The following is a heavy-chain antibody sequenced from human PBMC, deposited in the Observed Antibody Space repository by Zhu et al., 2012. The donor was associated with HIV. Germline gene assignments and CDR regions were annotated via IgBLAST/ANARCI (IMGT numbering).Heavy chain of an antibody. CDR3: AKAPYYYDSSGYPVDY. CDR1: GFTLSTYA. Sequence: EVRLLESGGGLVQPGGSLRLSCAASGFTLSTYAMGWVRQAPGKGLDWVAAISAGAGGTYYADSVEGRFTISRDNSENIVYLDMNSLRAEDAALYYCAKAPYYYDSSGYPVDYWGQGTLVTVSS. D-gene: IGHD3-22*01. CDR2: ISAGAGGT. J-gene: IGHJ4*02. V-gene: IGHV3-23*01.